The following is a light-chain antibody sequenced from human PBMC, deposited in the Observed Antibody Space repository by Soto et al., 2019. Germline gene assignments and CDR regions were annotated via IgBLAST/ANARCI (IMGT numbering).Light chain of an antibody. CDR1: QSVSRSY. V-gene: IGKV3-20*01. CDR2: GAS. CDR3: QQYANSPLT. J-gene: IGKJ3*01. Sequence: EIVLTQSPGTLSLSPGERATLSCRASQSVSRSYLAWYQQKPGQAPRLLIYGASSRATGIPDRFSGSGSGTDFTLTISRLEPEDFAVYYCQQYANSPLTFGPGTKVDIK.